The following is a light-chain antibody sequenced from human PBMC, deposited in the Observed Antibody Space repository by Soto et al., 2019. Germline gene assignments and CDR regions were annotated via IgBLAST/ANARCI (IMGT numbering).Light chain of an antibody. Sequence: DIQMTQSPSSVSASVGDIVTITFRASQGVSTWLAWYQQKPGKAPNLLIYTASSLQSGVPSRFSGSGSGTEFTLTISSLQPDDFATYYCQHYNSYSEAFGQGTKVDIK. CDR2: TAS. V-gene: IGKV1D-16*01. CDR3: QHYNSYSEA. CDR1: QGVSTW. J-gene: IGKJ1*01.